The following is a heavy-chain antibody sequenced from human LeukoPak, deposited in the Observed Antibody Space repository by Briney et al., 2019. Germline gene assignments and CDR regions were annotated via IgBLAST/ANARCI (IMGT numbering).Heavy chain of an antibody. CDR1: GFTFSSYA. D-gene: IGHD3-22*01. CDR2: ISYDGSNK. Sequence: PGRSLRLSCAASGFTFSSYAMHWVRQAPGKGLEWVAVISYDGSNKYYADSVKGRFTISRDNSKNTLYLQMNSLRAEDTDVYYCAKSTGYYYDSSGYGYWGQGTLVTVSS. J-gene: IGHJ4*02. V-gene: IGHV3-30-3*02. CDR3: AKSTGYYYDSSGYGY.